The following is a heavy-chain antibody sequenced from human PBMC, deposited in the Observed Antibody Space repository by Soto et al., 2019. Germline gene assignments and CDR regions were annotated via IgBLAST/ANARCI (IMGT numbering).Heavy chain of an antibody. J-gene: IGHJ5*02. Sequence: ASVKVSCKASGYTFTSYDINWVRQATGQGLEWMGWMNANSGNTGYAQKFQGRVTMTRSTSISTAYMELSSLTSEDTAVYFCVRNPAKTGRFDPWGQGTLVTVSS. D-gene: IGHD6-25*01. V-gene: IGHV1-8*01. CDR2: MNANSGNT. CDR1: GYTFTSYD. CDR3: VRNPAKTGRFDP.